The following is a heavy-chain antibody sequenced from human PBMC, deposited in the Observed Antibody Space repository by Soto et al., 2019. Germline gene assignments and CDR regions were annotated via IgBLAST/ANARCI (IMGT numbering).Heavy chain of an antibody. J-gene: IGHJ6*03. V-gene: IGHV4-34*01. CDR3: ARGHYDFWSGYYYYYMDV. D-gene: IGHD3-3*01. Sequence: PSETLSLTCAVYGGSFSGYYWSWIRQPPGKGLEWIGEINHSGSTNYNPSLKSRVTISVDTSKNQLSLKLSSVTAADTAVYYCARGHYDFWSGYYYYYMDVWGKGTTVTVSS. CDR2: INHSGST. CDR1: GGSFSGYY.